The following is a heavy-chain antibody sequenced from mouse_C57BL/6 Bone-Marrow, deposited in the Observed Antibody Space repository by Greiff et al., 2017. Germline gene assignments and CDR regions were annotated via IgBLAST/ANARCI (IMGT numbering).Heavy chain of an antibody. J-gene: IGHJ3*01. V-gene: IGHV5-6*02. Sequence: EVKLVESGGDLVKPGGSLKLSCAASGFTFSSYGMSWVRQTPDKRLEWVATISSGGSYTYYPDSVKGRFTISRDNATNTLYLQMSSLKSEDTAMYYCARRTIDYDVSWLSYWGQGTLVTVSA. CDR2: ISSGGSYT. CDR1: GFTFSSYG. D-gene: IGHD2-4*01. CDR3: ARRTIDYDVSWLSY.